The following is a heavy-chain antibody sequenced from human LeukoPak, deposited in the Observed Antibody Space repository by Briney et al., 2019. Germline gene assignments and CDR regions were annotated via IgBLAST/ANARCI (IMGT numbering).Heavy chain of an antibody. Sequence: GGSLRLSCAASGFTFDNYGMHWVRQAPGKGLEWVSGINSNSDRIAYADSVKGRFTISRDSAKKSLYLQMSSLRAEDTALYYCVKEEAPYYDIMTGYSAFDYWGQGTLVSVSS. CDR2: INSNSDRI. CDR3: VKEEAPYYDIMTGYSAFDY. J-gene: IGHJ4*02. D-gene: IGHD3-9*01. V-gene: IGHV3-9*01. CDR1: GFTFDNYG.